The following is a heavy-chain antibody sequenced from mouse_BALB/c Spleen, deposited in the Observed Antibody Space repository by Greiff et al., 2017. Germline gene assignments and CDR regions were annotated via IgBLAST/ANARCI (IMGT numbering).Heavy chain of an antibody. CDR2: INPSNGRT. J-gene: IGHJ4*01. Sequence: QVQLQQPGAELVKPGASVKLSCKASGYTFTSYWMHWVKQRPGQGLEWIGEINPSNGRTNYNEKFKSKATLTVDKSSSTAYMQLSSLTSEDSAVYYCARRVFYYDYDEYAMDYWGQGTSVTVSS. CDR3: ARRVFYYDYDEYAMDY. V-gene: IGHV1S81*02. CDR1: GYTFTSYW. D-gene: IGHD2-4*01.